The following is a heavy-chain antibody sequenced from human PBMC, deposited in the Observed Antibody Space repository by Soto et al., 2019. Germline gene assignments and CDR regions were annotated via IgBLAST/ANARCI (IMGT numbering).Heavy chain of an antibody. CDR3: ARWFTYPNFDYFDY. Sequence: GLLRLSCAASGFTFSSAWMHWVRQAPGKGLVWVSRINSDGSSTTYADSVRGRFTISRDNAKDTLYLQMNSLRAEDTAVYYCARWFTYPNFDYFDYWGQGTQVTVSS. CDR2: INSDGSST. J-gene: IGHJ4*02. D-gene: IGHD3-10*01. V-gene: IGHV3-74*01. CDR1: GFTFSSAW.